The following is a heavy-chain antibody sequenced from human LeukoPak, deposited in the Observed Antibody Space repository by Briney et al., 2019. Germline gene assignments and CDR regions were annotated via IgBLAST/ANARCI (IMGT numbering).Heavy chain of an antibody. Sequence: ASVKVSCKASGYTFTSYDINWVRQATGQGLEWMGWMNPNSGNTGYAQKFQGRVTMTRNTSISTAYMELSSLRSEDTAVYYCAAISGWYPLYYFDYWGQGTLVTVSS. CDR3: AAISGWYPLYYFDY. CDR2: MNPNSGNT. V-gene: IGHV1-8*01. D-gene: IGHD6-19*01. CDR1: GYTFTSYD. J-gene: IGHJ4*02.